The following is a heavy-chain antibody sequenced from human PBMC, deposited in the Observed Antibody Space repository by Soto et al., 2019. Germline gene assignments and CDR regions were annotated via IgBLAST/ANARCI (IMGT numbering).Heavy chain of an antibody. CDR3: ARWIGGMVRGVSYNWFDP. CDR1: GGSIRNKDW. V-gene: IGHV4-4*02. Sequence: SETLSLTCAVSGGSIRNKDWCWSWVRQSPGKGLEWIGEMYSVERTIYNPSLKSRVTVSVDESANQFSLRLSSVTAADTAVYYCARWIGGMVRGVSYNWFDPWGQGTLVTVSS. CDR2: MYSVERT. D-gene: IGHD3-10*01. J-gene: IGHJ5*02.